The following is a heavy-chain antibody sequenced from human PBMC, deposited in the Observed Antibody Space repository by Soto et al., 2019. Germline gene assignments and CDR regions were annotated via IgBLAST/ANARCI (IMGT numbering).Heavy chain of an antibody. V-gene: IGHV3-74*01. CDR1: GFTFSIYW. D-gene: IGHD3-16*01. J-gene: IGHJ4*02. CDR3: ARDLTGLVFDY. Sequence: GSLRLSCAASGFTFSIYWMHWVRQAPGKELMWVSRINSDGTTTTYADSVEGRFTISRDNAKNTVFLQMNSLRAEDTAVYFCARDLTGLVFDYWGQGTPVTVSS. CDR2: INSDGTTT.